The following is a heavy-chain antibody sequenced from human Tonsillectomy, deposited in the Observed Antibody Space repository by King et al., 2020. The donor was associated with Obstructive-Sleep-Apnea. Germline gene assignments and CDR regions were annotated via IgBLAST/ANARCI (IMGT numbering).Heavy chain of an antibody. Sequence: QLVQSGAEVKEPGSSVKVSCRASGATFNSYAITWVRQAPGQGLEWMGGIIPILGSVNYAQTFQGRVTITADTSTSTVYMDLDSLTSEDTALYYCARSYRSAARLDYYYVYPMDVWGQGTTVTVSS. V-gene: IGHV1-69*14. D-gene: IGHD3-16*02. J-gene: IGHJ6*02. CDR3: ARSYRSAARLDYYYVYPMDV. CDR1: GATFNSYA. CDR2: IIPILGSV.